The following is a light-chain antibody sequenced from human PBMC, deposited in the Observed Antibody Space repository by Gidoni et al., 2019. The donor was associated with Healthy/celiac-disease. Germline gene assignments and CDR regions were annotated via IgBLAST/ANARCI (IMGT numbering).Light chain of an antibody. CDR1: SSYVGSYNY. V-gene: IGLV2-14*01. J-gene: IGLJ2*01. Sequence: QSALTQPASVSGSPGQSIPISCTGTSSYVGSYNYVSWYQQHPGKAPKLMIYEVSNRPSGVSKRFSGSKSGNTASLTISGLQAEDEADYYCSSYTSSSILVFGGGTKLTVL. CDR2: EVS. CDR3: SSYTSSSILV.